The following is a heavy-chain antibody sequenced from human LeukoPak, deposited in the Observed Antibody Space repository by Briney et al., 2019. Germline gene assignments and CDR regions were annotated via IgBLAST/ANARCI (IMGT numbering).Heavy chain of an antibody. CDR2: IYTSRST. Sequence: SETLSLTCTVSGGSISSYYWSWIRQPPGKGLEWIGYIYTSRSTNYNPSLKSRVTISVDTSKNQFSLKLSSVTAADTAVYYCARHWPGYCTNGVCYRSPTALDIWGQGTMVTVSS. CDR3: ARHWPGYCTNGVCYRSPTALDI. V-gene: IGHV4-4*09. D-gene: IGHD2-8*01. CDR1: GGSISSYY. J-gene: IGHJ3*02.